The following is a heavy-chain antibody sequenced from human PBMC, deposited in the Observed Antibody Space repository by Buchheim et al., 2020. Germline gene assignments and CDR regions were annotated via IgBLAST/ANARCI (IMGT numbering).Heavy chain of an antibody. CDR2: IWYDGSNK. CDR3: ASDFGGIQLWVYYYYGMDD. V-gene: IGHV3-33*01. J-gene: IGHJ6*01. Sequence: QVQLVESGGGVVQPGRSLRLSCAASGFTFSSYGMHWVRQAPGKGLEWVAVIWYDGSNKYYADSVKGRFTISRDNSKNTLYLQMNSLRAEDTAVYYCASDFGGIQLWVYYYYGMDDWGQGTT. D-gene: IGHD5-18*01. CDR1: GFTFSSYG.